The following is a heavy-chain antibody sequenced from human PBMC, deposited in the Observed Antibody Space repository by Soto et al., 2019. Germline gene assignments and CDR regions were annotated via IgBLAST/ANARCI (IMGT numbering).Heavy chain of an antibody. Sequence: GGSLRLSCAASGFTFSSYAMHWVRQAPGKGLEWVAVISYDGSNKYYADSVKGRFTISRDNSKNTLYLQMNSLRAEDTAVYYCARGPGTWRIAAAGTDYWGQGTLVTVSS. V-gene: IGHV3-30-3*01. CDR3: ARGPGTWRIAAAGTDY. CDR2: ISYDGSNK. D-gene: IGHD6-13*01. J-gene: IGHJ4*02. CDR1: GFTFSSYA.